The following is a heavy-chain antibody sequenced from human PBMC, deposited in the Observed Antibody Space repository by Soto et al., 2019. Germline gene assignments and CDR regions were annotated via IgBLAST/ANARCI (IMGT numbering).Heavy chain of an antibody. Sequence: ASVKVSCKASGYIFIDYYIHWVRQAPGQGLEWMGWINPNSGGTKYAEQFQGRVTMTTDTSITTAYMELSGLRSDDTAVYYCVRPYCGTNSCHDWFDPWGQGTPVTVSS. J-gene: IGHJ5*02. V-gene: IGHV1-2*02. D-gene: IGHD2-21*01. CDR3: VRPYCGTNSCHDWFDP. CDR2: INPNSGGT. CDR1: GYIFIDYY.